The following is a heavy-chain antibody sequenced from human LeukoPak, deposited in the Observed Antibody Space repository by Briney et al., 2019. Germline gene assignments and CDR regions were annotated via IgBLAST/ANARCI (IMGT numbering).Heavy chain of an antibody. Sequence: ASVKVSCKASGYTFTSYGISWVRQAPGQGLEWMGWISAYNGNTNYAQKLQGRVTMTTDTSTSTAYMELRSLRSDDTAVYYCARAPQGSGSYSDAFDIWGQGTMVTVSS. J-gene: IGHJ3*02. D-gene: IGHD1-26*01. CDR1: GYTFTSYG. CDR2: ISAYNGNT. CDR3: ARAPQGSGSYSDAFDI. V-gene: IGHV1-18*01.